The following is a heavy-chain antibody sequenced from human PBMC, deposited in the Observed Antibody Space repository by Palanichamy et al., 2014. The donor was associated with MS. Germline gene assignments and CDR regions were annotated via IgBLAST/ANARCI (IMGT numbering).Heavy chain of an antibody. J-gene: IGHJ2*01. CDR3: ARGGGWLQAEAYWYFDL. CDR2: IWYDGSNK. Sequence: QVQLVESGGGVVQPGRSLRLSCAASGFTFSSYGMHWVRQAPGQGLEWVAVIWYDGSNKYYADSVKGRFTISRDSSKNTLYLQMNSLRAEDTALYYCARGGGWLQAEAYWYFDLWGRGTLVTVSS. V-gene: IGHV3-33*01. CDR1: GFTFSSYG. D-gene: IGHD5-24*01.